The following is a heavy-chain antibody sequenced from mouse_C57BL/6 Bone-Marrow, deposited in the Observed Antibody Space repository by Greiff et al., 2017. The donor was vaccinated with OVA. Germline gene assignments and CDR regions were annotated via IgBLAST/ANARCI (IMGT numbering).Heavy chain of an antibody. D-gene: IGHD1-1*01. V-gene: IGHV14-2*01. CDR2: IDPEDGET. CDR1: GFNIKDYY. CDR3: ASTGLLLRYYYFDY. J-gene: IGHJ2*01. Sequence: EVHLVESGAELVKPGASVKLSCTASGFNIKDYYMHWVKQRTEQGLEWIGRIDPEDGETKYAPKFQGKATITADTSSNTAYLQLSSLTSEDTAVYYCASTGLLLRYYYFDYWGQGTTLTVSS.